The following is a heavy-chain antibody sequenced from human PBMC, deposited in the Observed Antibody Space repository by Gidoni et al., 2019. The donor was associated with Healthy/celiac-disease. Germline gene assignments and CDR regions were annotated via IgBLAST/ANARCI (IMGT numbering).Heavy chain of an antibody. Sequence: EVQLVQSGAEVKKPGESLKISCKGSGYSFTSSWIGWVRQMPGKGLEWMWIIYPGDSDTRYSPSFQGQVTISADKSISTAYLQWSSLKASDTAMYYCARQYYYDSSGYYYWYFDLWGRGTLVTVSS. V-gene: IGHV5-51*01. CDR1: GYSFTSSW. J-gene: IGHJ2*01. CDR2: IYPGDSDT. CDR3: ARQYYYDSSGYYYWYFDL. D-gene: IGHD3-22*01.